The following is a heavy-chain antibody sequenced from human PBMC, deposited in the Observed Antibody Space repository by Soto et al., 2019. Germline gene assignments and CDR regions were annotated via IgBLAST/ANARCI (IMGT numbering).Heavy chain of an antibody. D-gene: IGHD1-26*01. CDR2: INHSGST. Sequence: SETVSLTCAVYGGSFSGYYWSRIRQPPGKGLEWIGEINHSGSTNYNPSLKSRVTISVDTSKNQFSLKLSSVTAADTAVYYCARIVGATRYFDYWGQGTLVTV. CDR3: ARIVGATRYFDY. V-gene: IGHV4-34*01. CDR1: GGSFSGYY. J-gene: IGHJ4*02.